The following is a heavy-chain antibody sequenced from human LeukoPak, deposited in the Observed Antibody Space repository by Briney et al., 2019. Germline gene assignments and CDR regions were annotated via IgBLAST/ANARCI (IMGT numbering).Heavy chain of an antibody. V-gene: IGHV3-48*03. CDR2: ISSSGSTI. CDR3: ASMYYGSGSYDY. D-gene: IGHD3-10*01. Sequence: GGSLRLSCAASGXTFSSYEMNWVRQAPGKGLEWVSYISSSGSTIYYADSVKGRFTISRDNAKNSLYLQMNSLRAEDTAIYYCASMYYGSGSYDYWGQGTLVTVSS. CDR1: GXTFSSYE. J-gene: IGHJ4*02.